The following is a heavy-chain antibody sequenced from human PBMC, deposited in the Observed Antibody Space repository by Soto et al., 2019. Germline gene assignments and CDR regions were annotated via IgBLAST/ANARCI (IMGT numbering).Heavy chain of an antibody. J-gene: IGHJ5*02. V-gene: IGHV4-4*02. CDR1: GGSISSSNW. CDR2: IYHSGST. D-gene: IGHD3-10*01. CDR3: ASGGFGRYNGSDP. Sequence: QVQLQESGPGLVKPSGTLSLTCAVSGGSISSSNWWSWVRQPPGKGLEWIGEIYHSGSTNYNPSLKGRVTISEDKSKTQFSLRLSSVTPADTAVYYCASGGFGRYNGSDPWGQGTLSPSPQ.